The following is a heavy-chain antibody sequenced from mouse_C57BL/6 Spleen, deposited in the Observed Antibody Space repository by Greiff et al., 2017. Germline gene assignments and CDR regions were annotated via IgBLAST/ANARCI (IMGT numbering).Heavy chain of an antibody. Sequence: QVQLQQSGPELVKPGASVKISCKASGYAFSSSWMNWVKQRPGKGLEWIGRIYPGGGDTNYNGKFKGKATLTADKSSSTAYMQLSSLTSEDSAVYFCARGDYDCDYWGQGTTLTVSS. CDR2: IYPGGGDT. J-gene: IGHJ2*01. CDR3: ARGDYDCDY. CDR1: GYAFSSSW. V-gene: IGHV1-82*01. D-gene: IGHD2-4*01.